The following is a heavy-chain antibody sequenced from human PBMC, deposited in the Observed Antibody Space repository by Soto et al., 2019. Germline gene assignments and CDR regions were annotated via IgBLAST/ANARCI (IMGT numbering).Heavy chain of an antibody. CDR2: IIPILGIA. CDR3: ALGNSGYDLEYFQH. Sequence: ASVKVSCKASGGTFSSYTISWVRQAPGQGLEWMGRIIPILGIANYAQKFQGRVTISADKSTSTAYKEMSSLRSEDTAVYYCALGNSGYDLEYFQHWGQGTLVTVSS. J-gene: IGHJ1*01. V-gene: IGHV1-69*02. CDR1: GGTFSSYT. D-gene: IGHD5-12*01.